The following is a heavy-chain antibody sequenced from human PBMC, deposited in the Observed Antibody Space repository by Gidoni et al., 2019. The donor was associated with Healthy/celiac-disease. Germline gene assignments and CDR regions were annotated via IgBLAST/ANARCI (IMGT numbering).Heavy chain of an antibody. CDR1: GFTVSSNY. V-gene: IGHV3-66*02. CDR3: ARELGAEHDY. Sequence: EVQLGESGGGLVQPGGSRRLSWADSGFTVSSNYMSWVRQAPGKGLGWVSVFSSGGSTYYADSVTGRFTISRYHSKNTLYLQMISLRAEDTAVYYCARELGAEHDYWGQGTLVTVSS. J-gene: IGHJ4*02. CDR2: FSSGGST. D-gene: IGHD3-10*01.